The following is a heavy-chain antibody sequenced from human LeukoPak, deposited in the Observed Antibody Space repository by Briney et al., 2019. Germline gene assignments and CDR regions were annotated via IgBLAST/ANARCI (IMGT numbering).Heavy chain of an antibody. CDR2: INHSGST. J-gene: IGHJ4*02. V-gene: IGHV4-34*01. Sequence: SETLSLTCAVYGGSFSGYYWSWIRQPPGKGLEWIGEINHSGSTNYNPSLKSRVTISVDTSKNQFSLELSSVTAADTAVYYCARNTDYWGQGTLVTVSS. CDR1: GGSFSGYY. CDR3: ARNTDY.